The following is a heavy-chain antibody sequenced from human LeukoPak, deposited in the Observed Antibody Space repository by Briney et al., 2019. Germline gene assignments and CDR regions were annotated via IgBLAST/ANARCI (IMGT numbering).Heavy chain of an antibody. CDR3: ARASSAGWWFDP. J-gene: IGHJ5*02. D-gene: IGHD6-13*01. Sequence: PSETLSLTCAVSGGSISSGGYSWSWIRQPPGKGLEWIGYIYHSGSTYYNPSLKSRVTISVDRSKNQFSLKLSSVTAADTAVYYCARASSAGWWFDPWGQGTLVTVSS. V-gene: IGHV4-30-2*01. CDR2: IYHSGST. CDR1: GGSISSGGYS.